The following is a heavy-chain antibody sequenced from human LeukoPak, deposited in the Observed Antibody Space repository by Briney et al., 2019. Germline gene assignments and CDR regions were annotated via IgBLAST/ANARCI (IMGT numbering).Heavy chain of an antibody. CDR2: INPNSGGT. CDR3: ASARDSSILWWPSNGGAFDI. Sequence: ASVKVSCKASGYTFTGYYMHWVRQAPGQGLEWMGWINPNSGGTNYAQKFQGRVTMTRDTSISTAYMELSRLRSDDTAVYYCASARDSSILWWPSNGGAFDIWGQGTMVTVSS. D-gene: IGHD2-21*01. CDR1: GYTFTGYY. J-gene: IGHJ3*02. V-gene: IGHV1-2*02.